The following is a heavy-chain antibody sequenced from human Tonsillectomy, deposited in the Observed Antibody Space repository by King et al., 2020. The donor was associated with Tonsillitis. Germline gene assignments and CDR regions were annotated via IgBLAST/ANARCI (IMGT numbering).Heavy chain of an antibody. V-gene: IGHV1-2*02. J-gene: IGHJ5*02. CDR2: INPNTGGT. CDR3: ARRVVITASSGFDP. CDR1: GYTFTGYY. D-gene: IGHD1-20*01. Sequence: QLVQSGAEVKPPGASVKVSCKASGYTFTGYYIHWVRQAPGQGLEWMGWINPNTGGTSIAQKFQGRVTMTRDTSISTVYMDLSRLQSDDTAIYYCARRVVITASSGFDPWGQGTLVTVSS.